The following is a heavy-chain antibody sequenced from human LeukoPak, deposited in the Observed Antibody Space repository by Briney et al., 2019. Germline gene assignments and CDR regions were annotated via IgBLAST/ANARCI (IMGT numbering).Heavy chain of an antibody. J-gene: IGHJ6*04. Sequence: PGGSLRLSCAASGFIFSDYGIHRVRQAPGKGLEWVAVISYDGKKKFYSDSVKGRFTISRDNSNNTLYLQMNSLRAEDVAMYYCARRSGGGYMDVWGKGTTVIVSS. CDR2: ISYDGKKK. CDR1: GFIFSDYG. CDR3: ARRSGGGYMDV. D-gene: IGHD3-16*01. V-gene: IGHV3-33*05.